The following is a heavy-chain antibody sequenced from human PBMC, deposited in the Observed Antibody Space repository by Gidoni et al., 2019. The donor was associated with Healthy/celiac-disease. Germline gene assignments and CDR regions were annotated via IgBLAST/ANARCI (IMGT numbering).Heavy chain of an antibody. D-gene: IGHD2-2*01. CDR2: TRNKANSYTT. CDR3: ASLYCSSTSCTYDY. J-gene: IGHJ4*02. V-gene: IGHV3-72*01. Sequence: EVQLVESGAGLVQPGGSLRLSCAASGFTFSAHYMDWVRQAPGKGLEWVGRTRNKANSYTTEYAASVKGRFTISRDDSKNSLYLQMNSLKTEDTAVYYCASLYCSSTSCTYDYWGQGTLVTVSS. CDR1: GFTFSAHY.